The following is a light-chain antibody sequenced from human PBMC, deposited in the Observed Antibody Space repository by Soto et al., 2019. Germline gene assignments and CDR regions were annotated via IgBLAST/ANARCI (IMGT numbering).Light chain of an antibody. Sequence: DIQMTQSPSSLSASVGDRVTITCRASQSISSYLNWYQQKPGKAPKLLIYAASSLQSGVPSRFSGSRSGTDFTLTISSLLPEDFATYYCLQSYSTQRRYTFGQGTKLEIK. J-gene: IGKJ2*01. CDR3: LQSYSTQRRYT. CDR2: AAS. V-gene: IGKV1-39*01. CDR1: QSISSY.